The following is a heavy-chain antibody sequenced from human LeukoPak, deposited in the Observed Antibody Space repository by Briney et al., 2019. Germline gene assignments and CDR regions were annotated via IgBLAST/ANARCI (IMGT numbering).Heavy chain of an antibody. CDR2: ISYDGSNK. Sequence: PGRSLRLSCVVSGFTFSSYGMHWVRQAPGKGLEWVAVISYDGSNKYYADSVKGRFTISRDNSKNTLYLQMNSLRAEDTAVYYCAKRGYYYDSSGYYSRTYFDYWGQGTLAIVSS. CDR1: GFTFSSYG. V-gene: IGHV3-30*18. CDR3: AKRGYYYDSSGYYSRTYFDY. D-gene: IGHD3-22*01. J-gene: IGHJ4*02.